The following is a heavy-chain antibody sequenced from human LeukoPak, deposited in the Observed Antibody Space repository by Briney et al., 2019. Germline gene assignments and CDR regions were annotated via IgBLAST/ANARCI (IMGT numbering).Heavy chain of an antibody. V-gene: IGHV3-23*01. CDR3: AKADRGWGVITKD. J-gene: IGHJ4*02. CDR1: GFTFTTYA. Sequence: AGSLRLSCAASGFTFTTYAMSWVPQAPGEGLEWFLAIGGSSDLTYYAECVKGRFTISRDNSKKTLYLQMNSLRAEDTAVYYCAKADRGWGVITKDWGQGTLVTVSS. D-gene: IGHD3-10*01. CDR2: IGGSSDLT.